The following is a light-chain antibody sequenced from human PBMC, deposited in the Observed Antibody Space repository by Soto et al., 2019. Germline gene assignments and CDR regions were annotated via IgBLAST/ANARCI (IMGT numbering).Light chain of an antibody. CDR1: SSDVGGYNY. J-gene: IGLJ1*01. CDR3: CSYAGTPSV. Sequence: QSALTQPRSVSGSPGQSVTISCTGTSSDVGGYNYVSWYQQHPGKAPKLMIYGVSERPSGVPDRFSGSKSGNTASLTISGLQAEDEADYYCCSYAGTPSVFGTGTKLTVL. V-gene: IGLV2-11*01. CDR2: GVS.